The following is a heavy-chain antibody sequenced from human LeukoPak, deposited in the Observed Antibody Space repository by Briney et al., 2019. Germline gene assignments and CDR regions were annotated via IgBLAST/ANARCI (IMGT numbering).Heavy chain of an antibody. CDR3: ARHLGDQGLLVVSPTFFDY. D-gene: IGHD2-8*02. V-gene: IGHV4-34*01. Sequence: SETLSLTCAVYGGSFSGFYWTWIRQPPGKGLEWIGEINHSGSTNYNPSLESRVTISVDTSKNQFSLKLSSVTAADTAVYYCARHLGDQGLLVVSPTFFDYWGQGTLVTVSS. CDR2: INHSGST. CDR1: GGSFSGFY. J-gene: IGHJ4*02.